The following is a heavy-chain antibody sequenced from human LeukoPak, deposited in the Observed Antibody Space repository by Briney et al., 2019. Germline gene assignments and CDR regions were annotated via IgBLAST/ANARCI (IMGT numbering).Heavy chain of an antibody. D-gene: IGHD2-2*01. Sequence: GGSLRLSCAASGFTFSSYAMHWVRQAPGKGLEWVAAISYDGSNKYYADSVKGRFTISRDNSKNTLYLQMNSLRAEDTAVYYCAKDKRCSSTSCHRVFDYWGQGTLVTVSS. CDR3: AKDKRCSSTSCHRVFDY. J-gene: IGHJ4*02. V-gene: IGHV3-30*04. CDR1: GFTFSSYA. CDR2: ISYDGSNK.